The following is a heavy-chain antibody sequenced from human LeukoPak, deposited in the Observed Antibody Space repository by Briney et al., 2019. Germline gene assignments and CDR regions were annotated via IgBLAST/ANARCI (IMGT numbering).Heavy chain of an antibody. D-gene: IGHD6-19*01. CDR1: GSTFSSYA. CDR3: AKAPGGGAVAGTGSDY. Sequence: GGSLRLSCAASGSTFSSYAMSWVRQAPGKGLEWVSAISGSGGSTYYADSVKGRFTISRDNSKNTLYLQMNSLRAEDTAVYYCAKAPGGGAVAGTGSDYWGQGTLVTVSS. J-gene: IGHJ4*02. V-gene: IGHV3-23*01. CDR2: ISGSGGST.